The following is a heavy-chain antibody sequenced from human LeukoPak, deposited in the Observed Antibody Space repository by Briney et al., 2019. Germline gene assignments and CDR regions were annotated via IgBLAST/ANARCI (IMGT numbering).Heavy chain of an antibody. CDR3: ARDRMDKFEY. D-gene: IGHD2-8*01. Sequence: GGSLRLSCAASEFSVGSNYMTWVRQAPGKGLEWVSLIYSGGSTYYADSVKGRFTISRDNSKNTLYLQMNSLRAEDTAVYYCARDRMDKFEYWGQGTLVTVSS. J-gene: IGHJ4*02. CDR1: EFSVGSNY. V-gene: IGHV3-66*01. CDR2: IYSGGST.